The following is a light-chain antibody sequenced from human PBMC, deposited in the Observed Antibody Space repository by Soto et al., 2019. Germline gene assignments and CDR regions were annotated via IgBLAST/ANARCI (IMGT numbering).Light chain of an antibody. V-gene: IGKV1-5*03. Sequence: DIHITQSPSTLSASVGDRVTITCRASQSLTMWLAGYQQKPGKAPNLLLYKTSILESGVPSSSSGSGSGPEFTLTINNMQPDDFATYYCQHWPDYSWTFGQGTKVEVK. J-gene: IGKJ1*01. CDR1: QSLTMW. CDR3: QHWPDYSWT. CDR2: KTS.